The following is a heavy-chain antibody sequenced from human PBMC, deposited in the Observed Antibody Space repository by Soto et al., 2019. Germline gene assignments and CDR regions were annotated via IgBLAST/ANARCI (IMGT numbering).Heavy chain of an antibody. CDR3: ASVRQGCSANNCYFDP. CDR2: VHISGHS. Sequence: SETLSLTCTLSGRSVRAPDWWNWGRQSPDKGLEWIAEVHISGHSNYNPSLRSRVSVSIDSSKNQFYLNLNSVTAADTAIYYCASVRQGCSANNCYFDPWGQGTQVTVSS. J-gene: IGHJ5*01. V-gene: IGHV4-4*02. CDR1: GRSVRAPDW. D-gene: IGHD1-1*01.